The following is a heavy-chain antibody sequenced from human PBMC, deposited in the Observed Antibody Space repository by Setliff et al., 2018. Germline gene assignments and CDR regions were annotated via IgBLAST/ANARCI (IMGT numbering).Heavy chain of an antibody. J-gene: IGHJ4*02. CDR2: SYNSGNT. CDR3: ASNPFNSGPPYYFDY. CDR1: GESFSGHY. Sequence: SETLSLTCAVYGESFSGHYWSWIRQPPGKGLEWIGNSYNSGNTYYNASLKSRVTISVDTSKNQFSLKLDSVIVADTAVYYCASNPFNSGPPYYFDYWGQGTLVTVSS. D-gene: IGHD6-19*01. V-gene: IGHV4-34*01.